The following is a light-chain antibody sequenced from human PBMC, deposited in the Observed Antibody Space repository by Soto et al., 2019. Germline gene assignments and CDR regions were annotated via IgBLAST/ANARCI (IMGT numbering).Light chain of an antibody. Sequence: EIVLTQSPATLSVSPGERVILSCRASQSVDISLAWYQQKPGQAPRLLIYGASTRATDMPGTFSGRGSGTEFTLTITSLRPEDFGVYYCQQYRSWPRTFGQGTKVDI. CDR1: QSVDIS. J-gene: IGKJ1*01. CDR2: GAS. V-gene: IGKV3-15*01. CDR3: QQYRSWPRT.